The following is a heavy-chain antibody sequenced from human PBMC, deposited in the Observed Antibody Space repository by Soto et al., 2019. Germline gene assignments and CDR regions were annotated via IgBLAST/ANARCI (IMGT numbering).Heavy chain of an antibody. CDR1: GYTFTSHD. CDR3: ATGGNTWTLAY. CDR2: MNPNNGNT. Sequence: QVQLVQSGAEVKKPGASVKVSCKASGYTFTSHDFNWVRQAAGQGLEWMGWMNPNNGNTYYAEKFRGRVTMTRNTSISTAYMELSSLRSDDAAVYYCATGGNTWTLAYWGQGTVVTVPS. J-gene: IGHJ4*02. D-gene: IGHD1-1*01. V-gene: IGHV1-8*01.